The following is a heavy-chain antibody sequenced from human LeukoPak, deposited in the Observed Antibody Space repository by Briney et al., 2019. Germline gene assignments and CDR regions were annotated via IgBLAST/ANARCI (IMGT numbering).Heavy chain of an antibody. Sequence: PGGSLRLSCAASGFSFSSHAMSWVRQAPEKGLESVSTISGTGTDTYYADSVKGRFTISRDSSKSTLHLQMNSLRAEDTAVYYCARGSNTFDYWSQGTLVTVSS. V-gene: IGHV3-23*01. D-gene: IGHD4-11*01. J-gene: IGHJ4*02. CDR2: ISGTGTDT. CDR1: GFSFSSHA. CDR3: ARGSNTFDY.